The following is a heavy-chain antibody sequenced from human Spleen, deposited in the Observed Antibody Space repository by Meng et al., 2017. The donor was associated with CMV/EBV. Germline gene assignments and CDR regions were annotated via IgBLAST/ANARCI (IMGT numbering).Heavy chain of an antibody. D-gene: IGHD6-6*01. CDR1: GYNFTDYY. Sequence: ASVKVSCKTSGYNFTDYYMHWVRQAPGQGLEWMGWINPNSGGTNYAQKFQGRVTMTGDTSITTAYLEVSRLRPDDMATYYCARESYSSSSVYYYYYGMDVWGQGTTVTVSS. J-gene: IGHJ6*02. CDR3: ARESYSSSSVYYYYYGMDV. CDR2: INPNSGGT. V-gene: IGHV1-2*02.